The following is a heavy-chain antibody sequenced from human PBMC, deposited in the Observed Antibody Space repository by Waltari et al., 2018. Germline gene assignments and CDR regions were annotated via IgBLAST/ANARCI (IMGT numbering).Heavy chain of an antibody. CDR2: INTRNGGT. D-gene: IGHD1-26*01. V-gene: IGHV1-2*02. Sequence: QVQLVQSGAEVKKPGASVKVSCKTSGYPFTSYYMHWVRQAPGQGLEWMGWINTRNGGTNHAQKYQGRGTMTRDTSISTAYMELSRLISNDTAVYYCARTYQSGSYSDYWGQGTPVTVSS. J-gene: IGHJ4*02. CDR3: ARTYQSGSYSDY. CDR1: GYPFTSYY.